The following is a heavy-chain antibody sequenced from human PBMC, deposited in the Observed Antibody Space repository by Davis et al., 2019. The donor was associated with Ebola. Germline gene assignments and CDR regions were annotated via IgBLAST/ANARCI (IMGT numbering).Heavy chain of an antibody. Sequence: GESLKISCAASGFTFSSYAMTWVRQAPGKGLEWVSAITSSGGTTYYADSVKGRFTISRDNSKNTLYLQMNSLRAEDTAVYYCALKRGMDVWGQGTTVTVSS. CDR3: ALKRGMDV. CDR1: GFTFSSYA. CDR2: ITSSGGTT. V-gene: IGHV3-23*01. J-gene: IGHJ6*02.